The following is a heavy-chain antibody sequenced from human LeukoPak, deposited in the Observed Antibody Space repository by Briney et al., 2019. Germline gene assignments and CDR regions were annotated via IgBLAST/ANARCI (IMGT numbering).Heavy chain of an antibody. J-gene: IGHJ5*02. D-gene: IGHD1-20*01. V-gene: IGHV1-69*04. CDR3: AKGAKGSITGTRIRSNWFDP. CDR1: GGTFISYA. Sequence: SVKVSCKASGGTFISYAISWVRQAPGQGLEWMGRIIPILGIANYAQKFQGRVTITADKSTSTAYMELSSLRSEDTAVYYCAKGAKGSITGTRIRSNWFDPWGQGTLVTVSS. CDR2: IIPILGIA.